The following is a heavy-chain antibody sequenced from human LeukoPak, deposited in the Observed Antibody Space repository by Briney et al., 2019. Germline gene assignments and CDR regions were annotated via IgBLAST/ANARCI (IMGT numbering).Heavy chain of an antibody. CDR2: ISVRSNYI. D-gene: IGHD2-15*01. CDR3: ARDGGYCSGGSCDPYY. J-gene: IGHJ4*02. V-gene: IGHV3-21*01. CDR1: GYTFSSYR. Sequence: GGSLRLSCVASGYTFSSYRINWVRQAPGKGLEWVSSISVRSNYIYYADSVRGRFSISRDDARDSLYLQMNSLRAEDTAVYYCARDGGYCSGGSCDPYYWGQGTLVTVSS.